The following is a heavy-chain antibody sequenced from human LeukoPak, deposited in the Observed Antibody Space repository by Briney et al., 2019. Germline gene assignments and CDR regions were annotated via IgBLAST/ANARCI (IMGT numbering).Heavy chain of an antibody. V-gene: IGHV4-39*07. J-gene: IGHJ5*02. CDR2: INHSGST. CDR3: ARGGVRGVIIT. Sequence: SETLSLTCNVSGGSISSSSYYWGWIRQPPGKGLEWIGEINHSGSTNYNPSLKSRVTISVDTSKNQFSLKLSSVTAADTAVYYCARGGVRGVIITWGQGTLVTVSS. CDR1: GGSISSSSYY. D-gene: IGHD3-10*01.